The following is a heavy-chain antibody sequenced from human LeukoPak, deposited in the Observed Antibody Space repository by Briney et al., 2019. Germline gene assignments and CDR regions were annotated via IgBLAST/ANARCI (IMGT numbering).Heavy chain of an antibody. CDR2: IYTSGST. J-gene: IGHJ5*02. D-gene: IGHD6-13*01. CDR1: GGSISSTYY. CDR3: ARDRYVHSSSWYNWFDP. Sequence: SETLSLTCTVSGGSISSTYYWDWIRQPAGKGLEWIGRIYTSGSTNSNPSLKSRVTMSVDTSKNQFSLKLSSVTAADTAMYYCARDRYVHSSSWYNWFDPWGQGTLVTVSS. V-gene: IGHV4-4*07.